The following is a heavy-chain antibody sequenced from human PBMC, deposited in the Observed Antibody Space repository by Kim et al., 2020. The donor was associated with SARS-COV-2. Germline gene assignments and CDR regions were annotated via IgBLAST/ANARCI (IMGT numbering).Heavy chain of an antibody. J-gene: IGHJ6*02. CDR1: GFTFSDYY. CDR2: ISGSSTYT. V-gene: IGHV3-11*05. CDR3: ERDTTALTADNFYGLDV. Sequence: GGSLRLSCAASGFTFSDYYMTWIRQAPGKGLEWVSYISGSSTYTNYADSVKGRFTISRDNAKNSLYLQMNSLTAEDTAVYYCERDTTALTADNFYGLDVWGQGTTVTVSS. D-gene: IGHD7-27*01.